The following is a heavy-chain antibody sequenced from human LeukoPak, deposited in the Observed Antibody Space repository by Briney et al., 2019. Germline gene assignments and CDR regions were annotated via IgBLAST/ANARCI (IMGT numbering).Heavy chain of an antibody. J-gene: IGHJ6*02. Sequence: PGGSLRLSCAASGFTFSSYAMSWVRQAPGKGLEWVSAISGSGGSTYYADSVKGRFTISRDNSKNTLYLQMNSLRAEDTAVYYCAKVKGSGGSHYDYYYGMDVWGRGTTVTVSS. CDR1: GFTFSSYA. CDR3: AKVKGSGGSHYDYYYGMDV. V-gene: IGHV3-23*01. D-gene: IGHD1-26*01. CDR2: ISGSGGST.